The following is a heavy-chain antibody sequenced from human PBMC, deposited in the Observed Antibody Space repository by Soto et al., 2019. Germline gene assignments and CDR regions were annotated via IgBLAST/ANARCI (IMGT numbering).Heavy chain of an antibody. Sequence: SETLSLTCAVYGGSFSGYWWTWIRQPPEKGLEWIGEINHSGSPNYNPSLKSRVTISADTSKNQFSLQLRSVTAADTAVFYCARGPPVISSEGSGYYYFDYWGQGILVSVSS. J-gene: IGHJ4*02. D-gene: IGHD3-22*01. CDR2: INHSGSP. V-gene: IGHV4-34*01. CDR3: ARGPPVISSEGSGYYYFDY. CDR1: GGSFSGYW.